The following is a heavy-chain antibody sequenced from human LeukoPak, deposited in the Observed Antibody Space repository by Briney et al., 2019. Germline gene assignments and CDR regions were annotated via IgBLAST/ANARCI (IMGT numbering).Heavy chain of an antibody. V-gene: IGHV3-74*01. CDR1: GFTFSSYA. CDR3: ARGGIYSYKPFDC. D-gene: IGHD5-18*01. J-gene: IGHJ4*02. CDR2: INSNGSSI. Sequence: GGSLRLSCAASGFTFSSYAMSWVRQAPGKGLVWVSRINSNGSSISYADSVKGRFTISRDNAKNTLYLQMNSLRAEDTAVYYCARGGIYSYKPFDCWGQGTLVTVSS.